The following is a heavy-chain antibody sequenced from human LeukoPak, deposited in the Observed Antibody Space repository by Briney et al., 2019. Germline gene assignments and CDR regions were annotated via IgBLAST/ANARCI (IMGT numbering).Heavy chain of an antibody. CDR1: GFTFSSYA. CDR3: AKTTGNGHWLIEY. V-gene: IGHV3-23*01. J-gene: IGHJ4*02. D-gene: IGHD4-23*01. Sequence: GGPLRLSCAASGFTFSSYAMNWVRQTPGKGLEWVSFITGDAGTTSYPDSLKGRFTISRDNSKNTLYLQLNSLSAEDTAVYYCAKTTGNGHWLIEYWGQGTLVTVSS. CDR2: ITGDAGTT.